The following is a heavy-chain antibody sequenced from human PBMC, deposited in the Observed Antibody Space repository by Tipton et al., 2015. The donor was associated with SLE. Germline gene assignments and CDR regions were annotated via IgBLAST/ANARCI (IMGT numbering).Heavy chain of an antibody. D-gene: IGHD6-19*01. CDR3: ASLLWGGWPFDH. Sequence: LRLSCTVSGGSISTYYWSWIRQSPGKGLEWIGYIHYSGTTYYNPSLKSRVTISLDTSKNQFSLKVNSVTAADTAVYYCASLLWGGWPFDHWGQGTLVTVSS. J-gene: IGHJ4*02. CDR1: GGSISTYY. CDR2: IHYSGTT. V-gene: IGHV4-59*12.